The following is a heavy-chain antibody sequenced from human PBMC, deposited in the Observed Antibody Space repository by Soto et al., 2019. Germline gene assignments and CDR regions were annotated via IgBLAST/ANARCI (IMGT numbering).Heavy chain of an antibody. D-gene: IGHD3-10*01. Sequence: SGPTLVNPTQTLTLTCTFSGFSLSTSGVCVSWIRQPPGKALEWLALIDWDDDKYYSTSLKTRLTISKDTSKNQVVLTMTNMDPVDTATYYCAHRRSETYYYGSGSYKNPNWFDPWGQGTLVTVS. CDR1: GFSLSTSGVC. V-gene: IGHV2-70*12. J-gene: IGHJ5*02. CDR3: AHRRSETYYYGSGSYKNPNWFDP. CDR2: IDWDDDK.